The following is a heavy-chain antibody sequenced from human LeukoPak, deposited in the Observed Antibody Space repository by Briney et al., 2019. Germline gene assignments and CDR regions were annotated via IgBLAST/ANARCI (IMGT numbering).Heavy chain of an antibody. J-gene: IGHJ4*02. CDR2: IYYSGGT. CDR3: ARLNSSGYYYLY. D-gene: IGHD3-22*01. Sequence: PSETLSLTCTVSGGSISSYYWSWIRQPPGKGLEWIGYIYYSGGTNYNPSLKSRVTISVDTSKNQFSLKLSSVTAADTAVYYCARLNSSGYYYLYWGQGTLVTVSS. V-gene: IGHV4-59*08. CDR1: GGSISSYY.